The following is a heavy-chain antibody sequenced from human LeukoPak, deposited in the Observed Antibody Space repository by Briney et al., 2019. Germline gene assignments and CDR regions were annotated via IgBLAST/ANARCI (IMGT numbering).Heavy chain of an antibody. V-gene: IGHV4-39*07. CDR2: INHSGST. D-gene: IGHD4-11*01. J-gene: IGHJ6*03. CDR3: ARGRLQYPTRVVLYYYYYMDV. Sequence: SETLSLTCTVSGGSISSGDYYWSWIRQPPGKGLEWIGEINHSGSTNYNPSLESRVTISVDTSKNQFSLKLSSVTAADTAVYYCARGRLQYPTRVVLYYYYYMDVWGKGTTVTVSS. CDR1: GGSISSGDYY.